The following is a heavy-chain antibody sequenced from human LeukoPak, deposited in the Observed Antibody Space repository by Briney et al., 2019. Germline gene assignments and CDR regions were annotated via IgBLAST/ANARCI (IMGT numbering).Heavy chain of an antibody. V-gene: IGHV3-30*18. CDR3: AKESYSSGWYEFDY. Sequence: PGGSLRLSCAASGFTFSSYGMHWVRQAPGKGPEWVAVISYDGSNKYYADSVKGRFTISRDNSKNTLYLQMNSLRAEDTAVYYCAKESYSSGWYEFDYWGQGTLVTVSS. CDR2: ISYDGSNK. J-gene: IGHJ4*02. CDR1: GFTFSSYG. D-gene: IGHD6-19*01.